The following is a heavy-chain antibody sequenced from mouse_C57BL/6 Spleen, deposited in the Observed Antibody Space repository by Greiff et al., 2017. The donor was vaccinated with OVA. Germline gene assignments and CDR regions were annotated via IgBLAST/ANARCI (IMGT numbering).Heavy chain of an antibody. CDR2: INPNNGGT. V-gene: IGHV1-26*01. Sequence: VQLQQSGPELVKPGASVKISCKASGYTFTDYYMNWVKQSHGQSLEWIGDINPNNGGTSYNQKFKGKATLTVDKSSSTAYMELRSLTSEDSAVYYCARDYSPYYFDYWGQGTTLTVSS. J-gene: IGHJ2*01. CDR3: ARDYSPYYFDY. D-gene: IGHD2-12*01. CDR1: GYTFTDYY.